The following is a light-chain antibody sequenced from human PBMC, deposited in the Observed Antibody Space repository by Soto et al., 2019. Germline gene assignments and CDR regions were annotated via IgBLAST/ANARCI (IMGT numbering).Light chain of an antibody. J-gene: IGKJ1*01. CDR1: QSVSSN. CDR3: QQYNNWPTWK. V-gene: IGKV3-15*01. CDR2: GAS. Sequence: EIVITQSPAPLYVYSGEGATVYCSASQSVSSNLAWYQQKPGQAPRLLIYGASTRATGIPARFSGSASGTEFTRTIRSLQSEDFAVYYCQQYNNWPTWKFGQGTKV.